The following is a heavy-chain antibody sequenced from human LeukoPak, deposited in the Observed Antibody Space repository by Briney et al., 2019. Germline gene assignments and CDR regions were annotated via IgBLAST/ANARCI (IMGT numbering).Heavy chain of an antibody. V-gene: IGHV1-3*01. Sequence: ASVKVSCKASGYTFTNYAMHWVRQAPGQRLEWMGWINAGNGDTKYSQKFQGRVTITRDTSASTAHMELSSLRSEDTAAYYCARNLVGKTDFDYWGQGTLVTVSS. J-gene: IGHJ4*02. CDR1: GYTFTNYA. D-gene: IGHD6-19*01. CDR3: ARNLVGKTDFDY. CDR2: INAGNGDT.